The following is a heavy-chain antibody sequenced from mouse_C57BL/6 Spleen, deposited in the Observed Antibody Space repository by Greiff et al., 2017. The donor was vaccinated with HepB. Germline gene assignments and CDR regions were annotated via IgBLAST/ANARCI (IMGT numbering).Heavy chain of an antibody. CDR2: IYPGRGST. J-gene: IGHJ2*01. D-gene: IGHD3-2*02. V-gene: IGHV1-55*01. Sequence: VYLQQPGAELVKPGASVMMSCKASGYTFTSYWITWVKLRPGQGLVWIGVIYPGRGSTNYNEKFKSKATRTVDTSSSTAYMQLNTLTTADSAVYYCARSSEGSFDYWGQGTTLTVSS. CDR3: ARSSEGSFDY. CDR1: GYTFTSYW.